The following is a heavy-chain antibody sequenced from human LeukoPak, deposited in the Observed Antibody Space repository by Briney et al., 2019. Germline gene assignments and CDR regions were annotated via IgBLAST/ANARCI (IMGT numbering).Heavy chain of an antibody. CDR3: ARSVYYDFWSGSHDY. Sequence: SETLSLTCTVSGGSINSYYWSWIRQPPGKGLEWIGEINHSGSTNYNPSLKSRVTISVDTSKNQFSLKLSSVTAADTAVYYCARSVYYDFWSGSHDYWGQGTLVTVSS. CDR1: GGSINSYY. CDR2: INHSGST. J-gene: IGHJ4*02. D-gene: IGHD3-3*01. V-gene: IGHV4-34*01.